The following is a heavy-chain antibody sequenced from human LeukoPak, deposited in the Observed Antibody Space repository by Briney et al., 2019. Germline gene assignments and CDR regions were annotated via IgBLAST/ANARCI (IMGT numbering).Heavy chain of an antibody. CDR2: ICYDGSNK. D-gene: IGHD5-18*01. J-gene: IGHJ4*02. CDR3: AKNSYGYLPGHDY. CDR1: GFTFSSAG. V-gene: IGHV3-30*18. Sequence: GSLRLSCAASGFTFSSAGMHWVRQAPGKGLEWVAVICYDGSNKYYADSVKGRFPISRDNSKNTLYLQMNSLRAEDTAVYYCAKNSYGYLPGHDYWGQGTLVTVSS.